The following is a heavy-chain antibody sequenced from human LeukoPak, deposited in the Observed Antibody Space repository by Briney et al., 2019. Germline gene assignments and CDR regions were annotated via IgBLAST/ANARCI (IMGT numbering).Heavy chain of an antibody. CDR1: GGSFSGYY. CDR3: ARAHCSSTSCYDY. V-gene: IGHV4-34*01. Sequence: SETLSLTCAVYGGSFSGYYWRWIRQPRGKGLEWIGEINHSGSTNYNPSLKSRVTISVDTSKNQFSLKLSSVTAADTAVYYCARAHCSSTSCYDYWGQGTLVTVSS. CDR2: INHSGST. D-gene: IGHD2-2*01. J-gene: IGHJ4*02.